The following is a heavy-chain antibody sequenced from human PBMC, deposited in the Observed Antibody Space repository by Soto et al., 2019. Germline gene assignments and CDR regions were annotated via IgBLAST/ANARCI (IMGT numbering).Heavy chain of an antibody. CDR1: GFTFSSSW. J-gene: IGHJ4*02. V-gene: IGHV3-7*01. CDR3: AREYRYLFDY. D-gene: IGHD5-18*01. CDR2: IKQDGSDK. Sequence: GGSLRLSCAASGFTFSSSWMSWVRQAPGKGLEWVANIKQDGSDKYYVDSVKGRFTISRDSAKNSLYLQMNSLRAEDTAVYYCAREYRYLFDYWGQGTLVTVSS.